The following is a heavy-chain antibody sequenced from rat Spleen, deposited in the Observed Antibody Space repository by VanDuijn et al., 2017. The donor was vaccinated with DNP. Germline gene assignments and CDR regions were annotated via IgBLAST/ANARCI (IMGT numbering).Heavy chain of an antibody. CDR1: GFSLTSYG. D-gene: IGHD1-3*01. Sequence: QVQLKESGPGLVQPSQTLSLTCTVSGFSLTSYGVSWVRQPPGKGLEWIAAISSGGSTYYNSALKSRLSISRDTSKSQVFLNMNSLQTEETAVYFCASLNYGSYGYWGQGVMVTVSS. V-gene: IGHV2S12*01. CDR2: ISSGGST. J-gene: IGHJ2*01. CDR3: ASLNYGSYGY.